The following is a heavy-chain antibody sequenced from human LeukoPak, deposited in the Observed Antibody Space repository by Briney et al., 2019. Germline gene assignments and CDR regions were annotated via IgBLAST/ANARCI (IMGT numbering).Heavy chain of an antibody. V-gene: IGHV3-48*01. Sequence: GGSLRLSCAAYGFPLSSYSINWVRQAPGKGLEWVSYISSSGSAIYYVDSVKGRFTVSRDNAKNSLFLQMNSPRAEDTAVYYCVRVKGSYFDYWGQGALVTVSS. D-gene: IGHD2-15*01. CDR3: VRVKGSYFDY. CDR1: GFPLSSYS. CDR2: ISSSGSAI. J-gene: IGHJ4*02.